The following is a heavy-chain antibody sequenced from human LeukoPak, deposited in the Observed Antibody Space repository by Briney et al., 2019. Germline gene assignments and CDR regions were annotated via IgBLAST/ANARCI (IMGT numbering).Heavy chain of an antibody. Sequence: SETLSLTCTVSGGSISSYYWSWIRQPPGKGLEWIGYIYYSGSTNYNPSLKSRVTISVDTSKNQFSLKLSSVTAADTAVYYCARGRYDFWSGYYSSFFDYWGQGTLVTVSS. J-gene: IGHJ4*02. D-gene: IGHD3-3*01. CDR2: IYYSGST. V-gene: IGHV4-59*01. CDR1: GGSISSYY. CDR3: ARGRYDFWSGYYSSFFDY.